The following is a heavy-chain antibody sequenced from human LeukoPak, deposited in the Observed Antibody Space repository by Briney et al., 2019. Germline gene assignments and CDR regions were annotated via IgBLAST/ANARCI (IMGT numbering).Heavy chain of an antibody. CDR3: AKDSSSSWYRGYFDY. V-gene: IGHV3-23*01. CDR1: GFTFSSYG. Sequence: GGSLRLSCAASGFTFSSYGMHWVRQAPGKGLEWVSAISGSGGSTYYADSVKGRFTISRDNSKNTLYLQMNSLRAEDTAVYYCAKDSSSSWYRGYFDYWGQGTLVTVSS. D-gene: IGHD6-13*01. J-gene: IGHJ4*02. CDR2: ISGSGGST.